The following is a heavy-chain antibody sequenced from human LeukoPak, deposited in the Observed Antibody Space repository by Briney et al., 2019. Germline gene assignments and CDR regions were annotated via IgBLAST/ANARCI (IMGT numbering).Heavy chain of an antibody. J-gene: IGHJ3*02. CDR3: VRDGVADAFDI. D-gene: IGHD2-15*01. V-gene: IGHV3-74*01. CDR1: GFTFSDYW. Sequence: PGGSLRLSCGASGFTFSDYWMHWVRQVPGKGLVWVTRINSDGSRTSYADSVKGRFTISRDNAKNTLYLQMNSLRVDDTAVYYCVRDGVADAFDIWGQGTMVTVSS. CDR2: INSDGSRT.